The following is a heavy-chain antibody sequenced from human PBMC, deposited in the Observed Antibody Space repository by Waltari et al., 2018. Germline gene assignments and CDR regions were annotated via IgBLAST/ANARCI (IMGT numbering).Heavy chain of an antibody. J-gene: IGHJ1*01. Sequence: QVQLVQSGAEVKKPGASVKVSCKASGYTFTSYDINWVRQATGQGLEWMGWMNPNSGKTGYAQKFQGRVTMTRNTSISTAYMELSSLRSEDTAVYYCARGPGGNDYGDYGGSEYFQHWGQGTLVTVSS. D-gene: IGHD4-17*01. V-gene: IGHV1-8*01. CDR2: MNPNSGKT. CDR3: ARGPGGNDYGDYGGSEYFQH. CDR1: GYTFTSYD.